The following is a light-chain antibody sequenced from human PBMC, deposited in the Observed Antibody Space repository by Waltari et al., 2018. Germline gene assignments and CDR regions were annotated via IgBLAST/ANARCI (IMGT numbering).Light chain of an antibody. J-gene: IGLJ2*01. CDR2: DVN. CDR1: SSDSGGYEY. Sequence: SALTQPDSVSGSPGQSITISCSGISSDSGGYEYVSWYQQRPGKAPKVIIYDVNNRPSGVSNRFSGSKSGSSASLTISGLQAEDEADYYCSSFTSSTTGIFGGGTKVTVL. CDR3: SSFTSSTTGI. V-gene: IGLV2-14*03.